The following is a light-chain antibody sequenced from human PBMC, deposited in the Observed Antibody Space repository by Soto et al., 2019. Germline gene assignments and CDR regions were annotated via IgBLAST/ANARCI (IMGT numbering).Light chain of an antibody. Sequence: QSALTQPPSVSGAPGQRVTISCTGSSSNIGAGYDVHWYQQLPGTAPKLLIYGNSNRPSGVPDRFSGSKSGTSASLAITGLRAEDEADYYCQSYDSSLSVLYVFGTGTKVTVL. CDR3: QSYDSSLSVLYV. V-gene: IGLV1-40*01. CDR1: SSNIGAGYD. CDR2: GNS. J-gene: IGLJ1*01.